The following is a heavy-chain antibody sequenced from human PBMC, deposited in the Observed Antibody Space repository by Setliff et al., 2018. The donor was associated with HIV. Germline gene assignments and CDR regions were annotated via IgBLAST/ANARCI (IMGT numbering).Heavy chain of an antibody. J-gene: IGHJ4*02. D-gene: IGHD5-18*01. Sequence: GGSLRLSCAASGFTFSTYAMHWVRQAPGKGLEWVAVISYDGINRYYADSVKGRFTISRDNSKNTVSLQMNSLRVEDTAVYYCARSLREYSYGSPDYWGPGTLVTVSS. V-gene: IGHV3-30*04. CDR1: GFTFSTYA. CDR3: ARSLREYSYGSPDY. CDR2: ISYDGINR.